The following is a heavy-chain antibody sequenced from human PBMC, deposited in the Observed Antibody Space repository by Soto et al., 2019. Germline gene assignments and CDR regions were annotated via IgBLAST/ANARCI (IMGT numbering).Heavy chain of an antibody. V-gene: IGHV3-11*01. Sequence: QLQLLESGGDLVKPGGSLRLSCAASGFTVSGNDLSWIRQAPGKGLEWVSSISSSGRAIYYADSVKGRFTISRDNAKDSLYLQMSSLRAEDTAIYYCASHHTSGWLYFDSWSQGTLVTVSS. J-gene: IGHJ4*02. CDR1: GFTVSGND. CDR2: ISSSGRAI. D-gene: IGHD6-19*01. CDR3: ASHHTSGWLYFDS.